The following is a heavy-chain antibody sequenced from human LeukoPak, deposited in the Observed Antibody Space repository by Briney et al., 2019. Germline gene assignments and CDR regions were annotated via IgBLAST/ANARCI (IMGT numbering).Heavy chain of an antibody. D-gene: IGHD2-15*01. CDR3: ARDAGYCSGGSCSDYGMDV. CDR1: GFTFSSYS. J-gene: IGHJ6*02. Sequence: GGSLRLSCAASGFTFSSYSMNWVRQAPGKGLEWVSSVGSSSSYIYYADSVKGRFTISRDNAKNSLYLQMNSLRAEDTAVYYCARDAGYCSGGSCSDYGMDVWGQGTTVTVSS. CDR2: VGSSSSYI. V-gene: IGHV3-21*01.